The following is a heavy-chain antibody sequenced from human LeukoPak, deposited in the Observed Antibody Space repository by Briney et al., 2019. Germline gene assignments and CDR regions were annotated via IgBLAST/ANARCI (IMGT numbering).Heavy chain of an antibody. Sequence: ASVKVSCKASGYTFTGYYMHWVRQAPGQGLEWMGWINPNSGGTNYAQKFQGRVTMTRDTSISTAYMELSRLRSDDTAVYYCASRKWGIAAASNYYYYGMDVWGQGTTVTVSS. CDR1: GYTFTGYY. V-gene: IGHV1-2*02. D-gene: IGHD6-13*01. CDR3: ASRKWGIAAASNYYYYGMDV. J-gene: IGHJ6*02. CDR2: INPNSGGT.